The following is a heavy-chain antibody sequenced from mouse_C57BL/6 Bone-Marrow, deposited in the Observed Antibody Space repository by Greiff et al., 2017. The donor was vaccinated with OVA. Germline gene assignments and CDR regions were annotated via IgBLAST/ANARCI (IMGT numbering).Heavy chain of an antibody. D-gene: IGHD2-2*01. Sequence: EVKLVESGGGLVKPGGSLKLSCAASGFTFSDYGMHWVRQAPEKGLEWVAYISSGSSTIYYADKVKGRFTISRDNAKNTLFLQMTSLRSEDTAMYYCARPGGYAWFAYWGQGTLVTVSA. J-gene: IGHJ3*01. CDR3: ARPGGYAWFAY. V-gene: IGHV5-17*01. CDR1: GFTFSDYG. CDR2: ISSGSSTI.